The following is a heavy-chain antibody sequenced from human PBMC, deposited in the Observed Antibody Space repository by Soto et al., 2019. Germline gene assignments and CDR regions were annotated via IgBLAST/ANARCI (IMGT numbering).Heavy chain of an antibody. D-gene: IGHD2-2*01. CDR2: ISYDGSNK. V-gene: IGHV3-30*04. CDR1: GFTFSIYA. CDR3: ARGPSSLTRFDY. J-gene: IGHJ4*02. Sequence: GVLRLSCAASGFTFSIYALHWVPQAPGKGLEWVAVISYDGSNKYYADSVKGRFTISRDNSKNTLYVQMNSLRGEDTAVYYCARGPSSLTRFDYWGQGTLVTVSS.